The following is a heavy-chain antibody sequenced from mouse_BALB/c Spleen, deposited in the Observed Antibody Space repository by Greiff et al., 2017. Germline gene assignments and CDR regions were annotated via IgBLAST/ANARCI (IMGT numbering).Heavy chain of an antibody. V-gene: IGHV2-9*02. Sequence: LQESGPGLVAPSQSLSITCTVSGFSLTSYGVHWVRQPPGKGLEWLGVIWAGGSTNYNSALMSRLSISKDNSKSQVFLKMNSLQTDDTAMYYCARDYYGSSYDAMDYWGQGTSVTVSS. J-gene: IGHJ4*01. CDR2: IWAGGST. CDR3: ARDYYGSSYDAMDY. CDR1: GFSLTSYG. D-gene: IGHD1-1*01.